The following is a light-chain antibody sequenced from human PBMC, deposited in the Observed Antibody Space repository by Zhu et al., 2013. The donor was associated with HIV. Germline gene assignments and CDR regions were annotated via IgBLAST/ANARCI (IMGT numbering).Light chain of an antibody. Sequence: EIVLTQSPGTLSLSPGERATLSCRATQSVSSRHLAWYQQKPGQAPRLLIYGASNRATGIPDRFSGSVSGTDFTLTISRLEPEDSAVYYCQQYGGSPFTFGPGTKVDIK. J-gene: IGKJ3*01. CDR2: GAS. CDR3: QQYGGSPFT. CDR1: QSVSSRH. V-gene: IGKV3-20*01.